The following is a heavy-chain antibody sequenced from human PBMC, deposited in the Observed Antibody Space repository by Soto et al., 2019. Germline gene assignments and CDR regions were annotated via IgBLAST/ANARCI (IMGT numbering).Heavy chain of an antibody. CDR1: GITFGGYW. J-gene: IGHJ4*02. CDR3: ATVFEH. V-gene: IGHV3-74*01. Sequence: VPLVESGGGSVQPGGSLRLSCVASGITFGGYWMHWVRQVPGKGLVWVARVDSAGSGTSYADSVKGRFTISRDNAKNTLSLQMDRLRVEDTAVYYCATVFEHWGQGIPVTVSS. CDR2: VDSAGSGT.